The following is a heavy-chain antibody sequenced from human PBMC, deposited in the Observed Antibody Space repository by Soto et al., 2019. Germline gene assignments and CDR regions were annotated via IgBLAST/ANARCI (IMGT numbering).Heavy chain of an antibody. D-gene: IGHD3-22*01. V-gene: IGHV3-23*01. CDR3: AKDFYDSSGYYHGNDDY. Sequence: GGSLRLSCAGSGFTFSSYAMSWVRQAPGKGLDWVSTISGNVGSTYYADSVKGRFTISRDNSKNTLYLQMNSLRAEDTAVYYCAKDFYDSSGYYHGNDDYWGQGTLVTVSS. J-gene: IGHJ4*02. CDR2: ISGNVGST. CDR1: GFTFSSYA.